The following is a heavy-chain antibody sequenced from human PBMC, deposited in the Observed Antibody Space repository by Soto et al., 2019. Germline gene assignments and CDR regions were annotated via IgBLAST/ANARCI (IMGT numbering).Heavy chain of an antibody. V-gene: IGHV1-69*13. CDR2: IIPIFGTA. J-gene: IGHJ5*02. D-gene: IGHD3-10*01. CDR3: ASRMVRGTRGRFDP. CDR1: GGTFSSYA. Sequence: SVKVSCKASGGTFSSYAISWVRQAPGQGLEWMGGIIPIFGTANYAQKFQGRVTITADESTSTAYMELSSLRSEDTAVYYCASRMVRGTRGRFDPWGQGTLVTVS.